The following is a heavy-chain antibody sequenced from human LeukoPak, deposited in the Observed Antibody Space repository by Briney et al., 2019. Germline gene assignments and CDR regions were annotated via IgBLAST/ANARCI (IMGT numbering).Heavy chain of an antibody. D-gene: IGHD1-14*01. CDR3: ARLTSLTHFDY. CDR2: IYYSGYT. CDR1: GGSISSNY. Sequence: AETLCLTCTVSGGSISSNYWSWVRQPPGKGLEWIGFIYYSGYTNYNPSLKSRVTISVDTSKNQFSLKLSSVTAADTAVYYCARLTSLTHFDYWGQGTLVTVSS. J-gene: IGHJ4*02. V-gene: IGHV4-59*08.